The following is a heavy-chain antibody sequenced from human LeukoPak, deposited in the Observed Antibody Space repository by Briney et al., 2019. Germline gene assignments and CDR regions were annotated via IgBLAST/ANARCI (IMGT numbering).Heavy chain of an antibody. CDR2: INHSGGT. V-gene: IGHV4-34*01. CDR1: GGSFSGYY. D-gene: IGHD3-10*01. CDR3: ARGFYGSGSLNWFDP. J-gene: IGHJ5*02. Sequence: SETLSLTCAVYGGSFSGYYWSWIRQPPGKGLEWIGEINHSGGTNYNPSLKSRVTISVDTSKNQFSLKLSSVTAADTAVYYCARGFYGSGSLNWFDPWGQGTLVTVSS.